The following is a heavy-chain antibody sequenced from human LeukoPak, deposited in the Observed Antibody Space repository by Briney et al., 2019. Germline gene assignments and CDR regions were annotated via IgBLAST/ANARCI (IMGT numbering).Heavy chain of an antibody. CDR2: INHSGST. CDR1: GGSFSGYY. J-gene: IGHJ4*02. V-gene: IGHV4-34*01. Sequence: SETLSLTCAVYGGSFSGYYWSWIRQPPGKGLEWIGEINHSGSTNYNPSLKSRVTISVDTSKNQFSLKLSSVTAADTAVYYCARQTQLVPFDYWGQGTLVTVSS. D-gene: IGHD6-6*01. CDR3: ARQTQLVPFDY.